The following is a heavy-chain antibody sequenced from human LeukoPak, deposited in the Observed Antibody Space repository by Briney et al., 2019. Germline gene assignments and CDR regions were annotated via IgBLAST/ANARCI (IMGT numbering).Heavy chain of an antibody. CDR3: ARDSARDPNYGSGSLSPDY. CDR1: GYTFTSYG. D-gene: IGHD3-10*01. CDR2: MNPNNGNT. J-gene: IGHJ4*02. Sequence: ASVRVSCKASGYTFTSYGINWVRQATGQGLEWMGWMNPNNGNTGHAQKFQGRVTMTRDTSTSTVYMELSSLRSEDTAVYYCARDSARDPNYGSGSLSPDYWGQGTLVTVSS. V-gene: IGHV1-8*01.